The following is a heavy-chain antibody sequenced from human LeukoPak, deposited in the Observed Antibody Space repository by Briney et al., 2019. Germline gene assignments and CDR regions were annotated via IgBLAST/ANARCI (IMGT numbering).Heavy chain of an antibody. J-gene: IGHJ4*02. Sequence: GGSLRLSCAASGFTFSSYWMHWVRQAPGKGLEWVGLIKSKTDGGTTDYAAPVKGRFTISRDDSKNTLYLQMNSLKTEDTAVYYCTTVYYDSSGRCGYWGQGTLVTVSS. CDR2: IKSKTDGGTT. D-gene: IGHD3-22*01. CDR3: TTVYYDSSGRCGY. V-gene: IGHV3-15*01. CDR1: GFTFSSYW.